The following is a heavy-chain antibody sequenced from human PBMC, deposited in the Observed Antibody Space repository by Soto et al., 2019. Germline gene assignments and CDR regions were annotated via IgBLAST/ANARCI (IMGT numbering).Heavy chain of an antibody. J-gene: IGHJ4*02. Sequence: QVQLVESGGGVVQPGRSLRLSCAASGFTFSSYGMHWVRQAPGKGLEWVAVIWYDGSNKYYADSVKGRFTISRDNSKNTVYLQRNSRRADDTAVYYWAREGTYCSGGSCYPHFAYWGQGTLVTVSS. CDR2: IWYDGSNK. V-gene: IGHV3-33*01. D-gene: IGHD2-15*01. CDR3: AREGTYCSGGSCYPHFAY. CDR1: GFTFSSYG.